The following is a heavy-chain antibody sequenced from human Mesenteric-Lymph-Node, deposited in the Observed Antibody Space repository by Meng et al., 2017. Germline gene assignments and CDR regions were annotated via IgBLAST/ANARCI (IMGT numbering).Heavy chain of an antibody. V-gene: IGHV3-23*01. CDR3: AKDLSDIFVVAGVGTAPDH. CDR1: GFTFSRYA. Sequence: GGSLRLSCAASGFTFSRYAMTWVRQAPGKGLEWVSGMSGSGGSTKYADSVRGRFTISRDNSKNTVYLQMNSLRAEDTALYYCAKDLSDIFVVAGVGTAPDHWGQGTLVTVSS. D-gene: IGHD2-15*01. J-gene: IGHJ4*02. CDR2: MSGSGGST.